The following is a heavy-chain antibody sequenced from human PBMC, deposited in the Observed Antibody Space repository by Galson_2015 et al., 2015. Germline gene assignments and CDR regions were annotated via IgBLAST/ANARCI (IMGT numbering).Heavy chain of an antibody. CDR2: ISGSGGST. V-gene: IGHV3-23*01. Sequence: SLRLSCAASGFTFSSYAMSWVRQAPGKGLEWVSAISGSGGSTYYADSVKGRFTISRDNSKNTLYLQMNSLRAEDTAVYYCAKDFHWNYDYLGYYFDYWGQGTLVTVSS. CDR1: GFTFSSYA. CDR3: AKDFHWNYDYLGYYFDY. J-gene: IGHJ4*02. D-gene: IGHD1-7*01.